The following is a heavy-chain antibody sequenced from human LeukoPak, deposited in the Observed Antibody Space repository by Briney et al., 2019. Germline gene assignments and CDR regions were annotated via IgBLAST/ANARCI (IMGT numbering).Heavy chain of an antibody. CDR2: IKQDGSEK. Sequence: GGSLRLSCAGSGFTFSSYWMTWVRQAPGKGLELVANIKQDGSEKYYVDSVKGRFTISRDNVKNTLFLQMNSLRAEDTAVYYCVRDLGGRSGHWGQGTLVTVSS. V-gene: IGHV3-7*01. D-gene: IGHD1-26*01. CDR1: GFTFSSYW. CDR3: VRDLGGRSGH. J-gene: IGHJ4*02.